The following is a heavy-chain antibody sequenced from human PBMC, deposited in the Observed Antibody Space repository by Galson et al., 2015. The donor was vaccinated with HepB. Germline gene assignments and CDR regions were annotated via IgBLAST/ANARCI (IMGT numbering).Heavy chain of an antibody. CDR2: INPNSGGT. CDR3: ARDQEVVVVAATPGDRHFQH. CDR1: GYTFTAYY. V-gene: IGHV1-2*02. D-gene: IGHD2-15*01. Sequence: SVKVSCKASGYTFTAYYLHWVRQAPGQGLEWMGWINPNSGGTNYAQKFQGRVTMTRDTSISTAYMELSRLRSDDTAVYYCARDQEVVVVAATPGDRHFQHWGQGTLVAVSS. J-gene: IGHJ1*01.